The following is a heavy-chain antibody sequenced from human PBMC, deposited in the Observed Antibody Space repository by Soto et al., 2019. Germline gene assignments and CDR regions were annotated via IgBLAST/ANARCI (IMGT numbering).Heavy chain of an antibody. Sequence: SVKVSCKASGGTFSSYAISWVRQAPGQGLEWMGGIIPIFGTANYAQKFQGRVTITADESTSTAYMELSSLRAEDTAVYYCARGRYDFWSGYHHDVFDIWGQGTMVTVSS. D-gene: IGHD3-3*01. CDR3: ARGRYDFWSGYHHDVFDI. CDR2: IIPIFGTA. J-gene: IGHJ3*02. V-gene: IGHV1-69*13. CDR1: GGTFSSYA.